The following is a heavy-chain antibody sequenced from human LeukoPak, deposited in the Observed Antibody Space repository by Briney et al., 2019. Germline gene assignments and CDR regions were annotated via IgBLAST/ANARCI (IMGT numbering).Heavy chain of an antibody. V-gene: IGHV3-30*18. D-gene: IGHD6-13*01. Sequence: PGGSLRLSCAASGFTFSSYGMHWVRQAPGKGLEWVAVISYDGTNKYYGDSVKGRFTIPRDNSKNTLYLQMNSLRPEDTAVYYCAKGYGQRLVNNWFDPWGQGTLVTVSS. CDR1: GFTFSSYG. CDR3: AKGYGQRLVNNWFDP. J-gene: IGHJ5*02. CDR2: ISYDGTNK.